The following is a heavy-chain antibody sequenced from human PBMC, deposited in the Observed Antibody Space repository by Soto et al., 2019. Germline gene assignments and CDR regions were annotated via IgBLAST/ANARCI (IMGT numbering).Heavy chain of an antibody. Sequence: XSVKGSCKASGYTFSGYYIHWRRQAPGQGLEWMGWINPNSGGTNYAQKFQGRVTVTRDTPTSTAYMELSRLTSDDTAVYYCARSLTEGYCTITGCYTRPLYGMDVWGQGTTVTVSS. J-gene: IGHJ6*02. CDR3: ARSLTEGYCTITGCYTRPLYGMDV. CDR1: GYTFSGYY. V-gene: IGHV1-2*02. D-gene: IGHD2-2*02. CDR2: INPNSGGT.